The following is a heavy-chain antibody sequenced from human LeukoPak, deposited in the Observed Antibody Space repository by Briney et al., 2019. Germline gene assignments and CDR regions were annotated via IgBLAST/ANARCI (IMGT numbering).Heavy chain of an antibody. V-gene: IGHV3-23*01. CDR2: ISGSGGST. CDR3: AKVPPPMHSSGYYYDY. CDR1: GFTFSSYA. Sequence: PGGSLRLSCAASGFTFSSYAMSWVRQAPGKGLEWVSAISGSGGSTYYADSVKGRFTISRDNSKSTLYLQMNSLRAEDTAVYYCAKVPPPMHSSGYYYDYWGQGTLVTVSS. D-gene: IGHD3-22*01. J-gene: IGHJ4*02.